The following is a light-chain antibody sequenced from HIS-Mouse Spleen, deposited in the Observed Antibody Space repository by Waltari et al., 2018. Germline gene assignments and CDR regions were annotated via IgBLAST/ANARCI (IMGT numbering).Light chain of an antibody. V-gene: IGLV3-10*01. J-gene: IGLJ2*01. CDR2: EDS. CDR1: AVPKKY. CDR3: YSTDSSGNHRV. Sequence: SYELTPPPSVSVYPGQTARITCFGDAVPKKYAYWYQQKSGQAPVLVIYEDSKRPSGIPERFSGSSSGTMATLTISGAQVEDEADYYCYSTDSSGNHRVFGGGTKLTVL.